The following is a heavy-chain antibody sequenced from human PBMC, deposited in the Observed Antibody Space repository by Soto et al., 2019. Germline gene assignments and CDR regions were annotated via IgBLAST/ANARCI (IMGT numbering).Heavy chain of an antibody. Sequence: PGGSLRLSCAASGFTFSSYWMSWVRQAPGKGLEWVANIKQDGSERYYVDSVKGRFTISRDNAKNSLYLQMNSLRAEDTAVYYRARDPLRYYDSSGTTDYWGQGTLVTVSS. CDR3: ARDPLRYYDSSGTTDY. CDR1: GFTFSSYW. D-gene: IGHD3-22*01. V-gene: IGHV3-7*03. CDR2: IKQDGSER. J-gene: IGHJ4*02.